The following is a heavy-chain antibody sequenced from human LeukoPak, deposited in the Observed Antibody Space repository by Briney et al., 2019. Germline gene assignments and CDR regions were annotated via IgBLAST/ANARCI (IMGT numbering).Heavy chain of an antibody. CDR2: ISGSGGST. CDR3: AKLSAVVMVVATVDY. CDR1: GFTLTSYA. J-gene: IGHJ4*02. D-gene: IGHD2-15*01. Sequence: PGGALILSCAASGFTLTSYAMAWVRPAPGEGLQWVSPISGSGGSTYYADSVKGRFTISRDNSKNTLYLQMNSLRAEDTAVYYCAKLSAVVMVVATVDYWGQGTLVTVSS. V-gene: IGHV3-23*01.